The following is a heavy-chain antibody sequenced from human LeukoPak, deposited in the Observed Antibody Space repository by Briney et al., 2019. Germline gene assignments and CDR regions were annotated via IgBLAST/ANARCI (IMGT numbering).Heavy chain of an antibody. D-gene: IGHD3-9*01. V-gene: IGHV1-18*01. J-gene: IGHJ4*02. CDR2: ISADNGNT. CDR1: GYTFTSYG. CDR3: ARDWGYDILTGYSATDY. Sequence: ASVKVSCKASGYTFTSYGISWVRQAPGQGLEWMGWISADNGNTNYAQKLQGRVTMTTDTSTSTAYMELRSLRSDDTAVYYCARDWGYDILTGYSATDYWGQGTLVTVSS.